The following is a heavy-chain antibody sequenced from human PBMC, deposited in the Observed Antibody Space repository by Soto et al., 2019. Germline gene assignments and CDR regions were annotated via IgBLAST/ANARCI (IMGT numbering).Heavy chain of an antibody. J-gene: IGHJ6*02. V-gene: IGHV4-61*01. D-gene: IGHD1-20*01. CDR2: IYYSGST. Sequence: PSETLSLTCTVSGGSVSSGSYYWSWIRQPPGKGLEWIGYIYYSGSTNYNPSLKSRVTISVDTSKNQFSLKLSSVTAADTAVYYCARDLVSSVHYYYYVMDFRGQRTTVTGSS. CDR3: ARDLVSSVHYYYYVMDF. CDR1: GGSVSSGSYY.